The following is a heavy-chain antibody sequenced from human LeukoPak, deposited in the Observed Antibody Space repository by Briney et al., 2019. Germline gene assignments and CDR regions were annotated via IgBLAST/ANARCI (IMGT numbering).Heavy chain of an antibody. CDR1: GGSISSYY. V-gene: IGHV4-59*01. D-gene: IGHD5-24*01. J-gene: IGHJ2*01. CDR2: IYYSGST. Sequence: PSETLSLTCTVSGGSISSYYWSWIRRPPGKGLEWIGYIYYSGSTNYNPSLKSRVTISVDTSKNQFSLKLSSVTAADTAVYYCARATGRDGYKKNYWYFDLWGRGTLVTVSS. CDR3: ARATGRDGYKKNYWYFDL.